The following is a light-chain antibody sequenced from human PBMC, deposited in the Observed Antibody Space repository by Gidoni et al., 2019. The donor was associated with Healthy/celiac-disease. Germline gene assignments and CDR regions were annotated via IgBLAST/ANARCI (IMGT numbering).Light chain of an antibody. CDR3: QQYNSYPST. CDR1: QSIRSW. Sequence: DIPIPQSPSTLSASVGDRVTITCRASQSIRSWLAWYQQKPGKAPKLLIYKASSLESGVPSRFSGSGSWTEFTLTISSLQPDDFATYYCQQYNSYPSTFGQGTKLGIQ. V-gene: IGKV1-5*03. CDR2: KAS. J-gene: IGKJ2*01.